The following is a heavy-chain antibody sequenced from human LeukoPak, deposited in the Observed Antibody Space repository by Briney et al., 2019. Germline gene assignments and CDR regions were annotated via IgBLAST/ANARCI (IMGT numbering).Heavy chain of an antibody. Sequence: PGRSLRLSCAASGFTFSSYGMHWVRQAPGKGLEWVAVISYDGSNKYYADSVKGRFTISRDSSQNTLFLHMNSLRAEDTAIYYCAKDRTVGASYWYFDLWGRGTLVTVSS. CDR3: AKDRTVGASYWYFDL. J-gene: IGHJ2*01. D-gene: IGHD1-26*01. CDR2: ISYDGSNK. CDR1: GFTFSSYG. V-gene: IGHV3-30*18.